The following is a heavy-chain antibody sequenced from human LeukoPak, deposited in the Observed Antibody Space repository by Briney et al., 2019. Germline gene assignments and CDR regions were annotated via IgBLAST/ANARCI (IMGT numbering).Heavy chain of an antibody. V-gene: IGHV3-23*01. CDR3: AKDRRGYSGYADY. D-gene: IGHD5-12*01. J-gene: IGHJ4*02. CDR2: ISGSGGST. Sequence: HPGGSLRLSRAASGFTFSSYAMSWVRQAPGKGLEWVSAISGSGGSTYYADSVKGRFTISRDNSKNTLYLQMNSLRAEDTAVYYCAKDRRGYSGYADYWGQGTLVTVSS. CDR1: GFTFSSYA.